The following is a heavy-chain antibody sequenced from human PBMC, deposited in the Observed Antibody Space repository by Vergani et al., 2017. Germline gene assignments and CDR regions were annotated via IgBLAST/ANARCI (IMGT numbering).Heavy chain of an antibody. CDR2: IYYSGLT. CDR3: ARKRAGSGLSPGDFDA. D-gene: IGHD6-19*01. V-gene: IGHV4-39*01. CDR1: ADSISSGSYY. Sequence: QLQLQQSGPGLVKPSETLFLTCTVSADSISSGSYYWGWIRQPPGKSLEWIGSIYYSGLTYYNPSLKSRVAISVDTSKNQFSLKVNSVTAADTAVYFCARKRAGSGLSPGDFDAWGQGTLVTVSS. J-gene: IGHJ4*02.